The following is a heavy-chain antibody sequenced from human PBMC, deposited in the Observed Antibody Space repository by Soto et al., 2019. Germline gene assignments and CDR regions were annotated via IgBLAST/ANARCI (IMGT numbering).Heavy chain of an antibody. D-gene: IGHD3-22*01. J-gene: IGHJ4*01. CDR1: GDSISSGGYY. CDR3: ARGGYYYENSGQNAYDY. Sequence: SETLSLTCTVSGDSISSGGYYWSWIRQHPGKGLEWIGYIYYGGSTYYNPSLKSRATISGDTSKNQFSLKLSSVTAADTAVYYCARGGYYYENSGQNAYDYWGQGILVTVSS. V-gene: IGHV4-31*03. CDR2: IYYGGST.